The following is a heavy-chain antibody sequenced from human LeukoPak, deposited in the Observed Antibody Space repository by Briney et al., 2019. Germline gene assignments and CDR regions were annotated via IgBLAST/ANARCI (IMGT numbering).Heavy chain of an antibody. V-gene: IGHV1-2*02. CDR1: GYAFTGYY. CDR2: INPNSGGA. Sequence: ASVKVSCKASGYAFTGYYMHWVRQAPGQGLEWMGWINPNSGGANYAQKFQGRVTMTRDTSVSTAYMELRSLRSDDTAVYYCARDRAIKVTAPYSSGWYTYYYYGMDVWGQGTTVTVSS. D-gene: IGHD6-19*01. CDR3: ARDRAIKVTAPYSSGWYTYYYYGMDV. J-gene: IGHJ6*02.